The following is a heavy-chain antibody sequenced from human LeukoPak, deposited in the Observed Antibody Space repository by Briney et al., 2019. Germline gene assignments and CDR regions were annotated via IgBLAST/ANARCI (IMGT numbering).Heavy chain of an antibody. CDR2: ISGSGGST. D-gene: IGHD2-21*02. V-gene: IGHV3-23*01. CDR1: GFPFSSYS. J-gene: IGHJ4*02. Sequence: TGGSLRLSCAASGFPFSSYSMTWVRQAPGKGLEWVSAISGSGGSTYYADSVKGRFTISRDNSKNTLYLQMNSLRAEDTAVYYCAKLYGAVVTAISYFDYCGQGTLVTVSS. CDR3: AKLYGAVVTAISYFDY.